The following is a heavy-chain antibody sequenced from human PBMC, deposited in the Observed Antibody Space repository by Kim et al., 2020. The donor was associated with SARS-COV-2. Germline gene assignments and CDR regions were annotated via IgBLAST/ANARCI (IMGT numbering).Heavy chain of an antibody. CDR2: SDT. Sequence: SDTRYRPSFQGQVTISADKSISTAYLQWSSLKASDTAMYYCARQIGEGDYWGQGTLVTVSS. D-gene: IGHD3-10*01. J-gene: IGHJ4*02. CDR3: ARQIGEGDY. V-gene: IGHV5-51*01.